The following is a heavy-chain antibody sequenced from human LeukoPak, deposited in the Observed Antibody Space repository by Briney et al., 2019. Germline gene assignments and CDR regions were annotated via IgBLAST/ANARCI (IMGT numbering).Heavy chain of an antibody. CDR3: ARDRNYGDYGSYYFDH. D-gene: IGHD4-17*01. CDR2: IYHSGST. Sequence: SQTLSLTCAVSGGSISSGGYSWNWIRQPPGKGLEWIGDIYHSGSTYYNPSLESRVTISIDRSKNQFSLKLRSVTAADTAVYYCARDRNYGDYGSYYFDHWGQGILVTVSS. CDR1: GGSISSGGYS. J-gene: IGHJ4*02. V-gene: IGHV4-30-2*01.